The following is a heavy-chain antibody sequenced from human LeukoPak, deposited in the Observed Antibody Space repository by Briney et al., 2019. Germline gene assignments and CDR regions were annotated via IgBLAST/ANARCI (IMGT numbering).Heavy chain of an antibody. CDR3: AKEYSSSWYPGMDV. J-gene: IGHJ6*02. CDR1: GFTFSSYG. Sequence: GRSLRLSCAASGFTFSSYGMHWVRQAPGKGLEWVAVISYDGSNKYYADSVKGRFTISRDNSKNTLYLQMNSLRAEDMAVYYCAKEYSSSWYPGMDVWGQGTTVTVSS. D-gene: IGHD6-13*01. V-gene: IGHV3-30*18. CDR2: ISYDGSNK.